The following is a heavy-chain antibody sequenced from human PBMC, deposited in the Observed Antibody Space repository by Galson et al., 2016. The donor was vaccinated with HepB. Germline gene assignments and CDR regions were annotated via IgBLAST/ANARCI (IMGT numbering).Heavy chain of an antibody. CDR1: GYTFTSYG. CDR3: ARIQKSHYDFWSGYFYFYGMDG. CDR2: ISAYIGNT. Sequence: SVKVSCKASGYTFTSYGISWVRQAPGQGLEWMGWISAYIGNTNYAQKLQGRVTMTTDTSTSTAYMELRSLRSDDTAVYYCARIQKSHYDFWSGYFYFYGMDGWGQGTTVTVSS. D-gene: IGHD3-3*01. V-gene: IGHV1-18*01. J-gene: IGHJ6*02.